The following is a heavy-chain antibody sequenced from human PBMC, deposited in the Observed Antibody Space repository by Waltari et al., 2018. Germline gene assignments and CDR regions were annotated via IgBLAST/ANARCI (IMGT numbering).Heavy chain of an antibody. V-gene: IGHV1-2*02. Sequence: QVQLVQSGAEVKKPGASVKVSCKTSGYTFTGYSTYWVRQAPGQGLEWMGWINPYSGGTAYAQKFQGRVTLTRDTSISTAYMELNRLISDDSAMYYCATAPDAFQIINWGQGTLVTVSS. CDR3: ATAPDAFQIIN. J-gene: IGHJ4*02. D-gene: IGHD2-2*01. CDR1: GYTFTGYS. CDR2: INPYSGGT.